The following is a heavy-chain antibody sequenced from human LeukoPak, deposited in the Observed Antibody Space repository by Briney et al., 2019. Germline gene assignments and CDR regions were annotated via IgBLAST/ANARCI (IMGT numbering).Heavy chain of an antibody. J-gene: IGHJ4*02. CDR3: ARGDYSGSYSFYDY. CDR2: ITSSSSFI. Sequence: GGSLRLSCAASGXTFSSYSMNWVRQAPGKGLEWVSSITSSSSFIYYADSAKGRFTISRDNAKNSLYLQMNSLRAEDTALYYCARGDYSGSYSFYDYWGQGTLVTVSS. CDR1: GXTFSSYS. D-gene: IGHD1-26*01. V-gene: IGHV3-21*01.